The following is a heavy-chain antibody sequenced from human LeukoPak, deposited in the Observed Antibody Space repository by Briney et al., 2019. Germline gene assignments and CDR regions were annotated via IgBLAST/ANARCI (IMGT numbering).Heavy chain of an antibody. CDR3: TRLWGSSGYRNWFDP. CDR2: IKSKTDGGTT. Sequence: GGSLRLSCAASGFTFSNAWMSWVRQAPGKGLEWVGRIKSKTDGGTTDYAAPVKGRFTISREDSKNTVYLQMNSLKTEDTAVYYCTRLWGSSGYRNWFDPWGQGTLVTVSS. J-gene: IGHJ5*02. CDR1: GFTFSNAW. V-gene: IGHV3-15*01. D-gene: IGHD3-22*01.